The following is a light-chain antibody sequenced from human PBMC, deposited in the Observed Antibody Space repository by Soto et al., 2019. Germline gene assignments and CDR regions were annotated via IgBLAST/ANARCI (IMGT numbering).Light chain of an antibody. J-gene: IGKJ5*01. CDR2: DAS. Sequence: DIQMTQSPSTLSASVGDRVTITCRASQSISTWLSWYQQKPGKAPKLLIYDASNLDTGVPSRFTGSGSGTDFTFTITSLQSDDGETYDGQQYASLPITFGQGTRLEIK. CDR3: QQYASLPIT. CDR1: QSISTW. V-gene: IGKV1-33*01.